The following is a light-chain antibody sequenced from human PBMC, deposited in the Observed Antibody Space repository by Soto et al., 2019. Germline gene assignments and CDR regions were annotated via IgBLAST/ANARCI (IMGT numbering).Light chain of an antibody. V-gene: IGKV3-20*01. CDR3: QQYGGSPWT. CDR1: ESISNNY. J-gene: IGKJ1*01. Sequence: EIVLTQSPGTLCFCPWERATLSCRTSESISNNYLAWFQQRPGQAPRLLIYGASIRATDISGRFGGHGSGTDFTLTINRLEPEDSAVYYCQQYGGSPWTFGQGTKVDIK. CDR2: GAS.